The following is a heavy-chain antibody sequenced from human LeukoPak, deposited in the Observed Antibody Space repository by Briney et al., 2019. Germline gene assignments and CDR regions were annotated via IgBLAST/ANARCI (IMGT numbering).Heavy chain of an antibody. V-gene: IGHV1-69*13. J-gene: IGHJ4*02. CDR1: GGTFSSYG. D-gene: IGHD3-22*01. CDR2: IIPIFGTA. CDR3: TREWGHDTSGYYYGY. Sequence: SVKVSCKASGGTFSSYGISWVRQAPGQGLEWMGGIIPIFGTANYAQKFQGRVTITADESTSTAYMELSSLRSEDTAVYYCTREWGHDTSGYYYGYWGQGTLVTVSS.